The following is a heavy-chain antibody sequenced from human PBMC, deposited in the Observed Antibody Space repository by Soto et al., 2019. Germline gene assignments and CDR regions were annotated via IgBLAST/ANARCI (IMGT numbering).Heavy chain of an antibody. CDR1: GGSISSSSYY. D-gene: IGHD1-1*01. CDR3: LHSFPHDALPIFRS. Sequence: PSETLSLTCTVSGGSISSSSYYWGWIRQPPGKGLEWIGSIYYSGSTNYNPSLKSRVTISVDTSKNQFSLKLSSVSAEDSAGYRDLHSFPHDALPIFRSWA. V-gene: IGHV4-39*03. J-gene: IGHJ5*01. CDR2: IYYSGST.